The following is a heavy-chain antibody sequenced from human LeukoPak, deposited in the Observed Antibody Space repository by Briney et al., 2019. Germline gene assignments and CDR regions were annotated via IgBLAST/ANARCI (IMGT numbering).Heavy chain of an antibody. Sequence: SETLSLTCIVSGGSMRSSNFYWGWIRQPPGKGLEWIGNINYSGSTYYNPSVKSRVTLSVDVSRNRFSLNLTSVTAADTALYFWARTHFAPLGWFDPWAKG. D-gene: IGHD3-3*02. CDR2: INYSGST. CDR3: ARTHFAPLGWFDP. CDR1: GGSMRSSNFY. J-gene: IGHJ5*02. V-gene: IGHV4-39*07.